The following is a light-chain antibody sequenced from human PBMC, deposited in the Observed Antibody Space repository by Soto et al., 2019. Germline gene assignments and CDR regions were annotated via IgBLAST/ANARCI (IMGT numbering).Light chain of an antibody. CDR1: QDISSS. Sequence: QLTQPPSLRSTSVEDRVTITCRASQDISSSLAWYQQKSGKAPKPLIYDASTLQSGVPSRFSGSGSGTEFSLTINSLQSEDFAVYYCQLYHVLPITSGHVARLEI. CDR3: QLYHVLPIT. J-gene: IGKJ5*01. CDR2: DAS. V-gene: IGKV1-9*01.